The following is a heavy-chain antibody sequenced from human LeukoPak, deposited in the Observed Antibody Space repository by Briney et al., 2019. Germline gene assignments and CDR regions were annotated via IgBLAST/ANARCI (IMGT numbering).Heavy chain of an antibody. Sequence: SGGSLRLSCAVSGFRFNSHHMHWVRQAPGKGLEWVSSISSSSTYINYADSVKGRFTISRDNAKNSLYLQMNSLRAEDTAVYYCAKDDGYWGQGTLVTVSS. CDR1: GFRFNSHH. V-gene: IGHV3-21*01. CDR3: AKDDGY. J-gene: IGHJ4*02. CDR2: ISSSSTYI.